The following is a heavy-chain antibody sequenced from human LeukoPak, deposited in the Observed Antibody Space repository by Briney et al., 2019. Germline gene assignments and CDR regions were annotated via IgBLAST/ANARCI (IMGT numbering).Heavy chain of an antibody. CDR3: ARGRYSGFFDY. V-gene: IGHV4-34*01. D-gene: IGHD5-12*01. CDR1: GGSFSGYY. Sequence: PSETLSLTCVVYGGSFSGYYWTWIRQPPGRGLEWIGEINHSANTHYNPSLKSRVTISLDTSKSQFSLNLSSVTAVDTAVFYCARGRYSGFFDYWGQGTLVTVSS. CDR2: INHSANT. J-gene: IGHJ4*02.